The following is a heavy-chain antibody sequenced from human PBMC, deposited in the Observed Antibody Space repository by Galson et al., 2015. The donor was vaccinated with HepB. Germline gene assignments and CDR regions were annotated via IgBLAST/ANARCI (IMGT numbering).Heavy chain of an antibody. V-gene: IGHV3-23*01. CDR1: GFTFSSYA. D-gene: IGHD6-19*01. J-gene: IGHJ1*01. Sequence: SLRLSCAASGFTFSSYAIMWVRQAPGKGLEWVSGMSDNGDNTFYADSVKGRFTNSRDISKNTVSLQMNSLRGEDTAVYYCATRSGASGWYSYFQHWGQGTLVTVSS. CDR3: ATRSGASGWYSYFQH. CDR2: MSDNGDNT.